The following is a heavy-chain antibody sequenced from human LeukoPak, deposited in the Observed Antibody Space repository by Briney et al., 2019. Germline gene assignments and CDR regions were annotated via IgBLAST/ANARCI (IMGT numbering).Heavy chain of an antibody. CDR1: GYTFTGYY. Sequence: GASVKVSCKASGYTFTGYYMHWVRQAPGQGREGMGWINPNSGGTNYAQKFQGRVTITRDTSISTAYMELSRLRSDDTAVYYCARDLKDYYMDVWGKGTTVTVSS. V-gene: IGHV1-2*02. CDR3: ARDLKDYYMDV. J-gene: IGHJ6*03. CDR2: INPNSGGT.